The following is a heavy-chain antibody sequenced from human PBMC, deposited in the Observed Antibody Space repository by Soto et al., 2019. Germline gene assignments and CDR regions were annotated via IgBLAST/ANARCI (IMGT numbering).Heavy chain of an antibody. CDR3: ARAMLKRAQNYYDSSGYLFDY. D-gene: IGHD3-22*01. CDR1: GYTFTSYY. CDR2: INPSGGST. J-gene: IGHJ4*02. Sequence: ASVKVSCKASGYTFTSYYMHWVRQAPGQGLEWMGIINPSGGSTSYAQKFQGRVTMTRDTSTSTVYMELSSLRSEDTAVYYCARAMLKRAQNYYDSSGYLFDYWGQGTLVTVSS. V-gene: IGHV1-46*01.